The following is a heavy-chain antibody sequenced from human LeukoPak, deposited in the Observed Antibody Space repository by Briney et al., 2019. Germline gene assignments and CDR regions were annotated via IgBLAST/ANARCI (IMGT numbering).Heavy chain of an antibody. CDR2: INHSGST. D-gene: IGHD2-2*01. Sequence: SETLSLTCAVYGGSFSGYYWSWIRQPPGKGLEWIGEINHSGSTNYNPSLKSRVTIPVDTSKNQFSLKLSSVTAADTAVYYCARGRGYCSSTSCYWYYYYYMDVWGKGTTVTVSS. V-gene: IGHV4-34*01. CDR1: GGSFSGYY. J-gene: IGHJ6*03. CDR3: ARGRGYCSSTSCYWYYYYYMDV.